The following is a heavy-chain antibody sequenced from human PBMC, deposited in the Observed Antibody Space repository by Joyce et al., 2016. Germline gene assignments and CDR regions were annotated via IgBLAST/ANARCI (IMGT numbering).Heavy chain of an antibody. CDR2: IYYSGST. Sequence: QRQLQESGPGLVKPSETLSLTCTVSGGSISSSTYYWGWIRQPPGKGLEWIGSIYYSGSTYYNPSRKSRVSISVDTSKNQFALRLKSVTASDTAVYFCARQPGIAAAGPDYWGQGTLVTVSS. CDR3: ARQPGIAAAGPDY. D-gene: IGHD6-13*01. CDR1: GGSISSSTYY. V-gene: IGHV4-39*01. J-gene: IGHJ4*02.